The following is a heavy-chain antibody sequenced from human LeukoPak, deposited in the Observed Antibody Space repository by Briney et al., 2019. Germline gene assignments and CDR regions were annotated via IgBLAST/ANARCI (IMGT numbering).Heavy chain of an antibody. Sequence: GESLKISCAASGFTFSSYGMHWVRQAPGKGLEWVAVIWYDGSDKYYADSVKGRFTISRDNSNNTLHLQMNSLRAEDTAVYYCGRAMEVYQLLPDYWGQGTLVTVSS. J-gene: IGHJ4*02. CDR3: GRAMEVYQLLPDY. D-gene: IGHD2-2*01. CDR1: GFTFSSYG. CDR2: IWYDGSDK. V-gene: IGHV3-33*08.